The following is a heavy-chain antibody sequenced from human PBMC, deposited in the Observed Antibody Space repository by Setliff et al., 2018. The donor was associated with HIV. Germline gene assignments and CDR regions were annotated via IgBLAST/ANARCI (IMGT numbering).Heavy chain of an antibody. V-gene: IGHV4-39*01. D-gene: IGHD2-15*01. J-gene: IGHJ4*02. CDR1: GVSISSSSSY. CDR3: VRLTGYCSGDSCFSGEFDY. Sequence: SETLSLTCTVAGVSISSSSSYWGWIRQPPEKGLEWIGNVYYNGKTYNNPSLKSRVTVSVDTSKNQFSLKMSAVTAADTGMYYCVRLTGYCSGDSCFSGEFDYWGQGAQVTVSS. CDR2: VYYNGKT.